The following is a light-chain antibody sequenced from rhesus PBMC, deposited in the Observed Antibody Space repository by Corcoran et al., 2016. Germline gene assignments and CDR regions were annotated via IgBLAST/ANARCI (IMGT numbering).Light chain of an antibody. CDR1: QGINNE. J-gene: IGKJ3*01. V-gene: IGKV1-94*01. Sequence: DIQMTQSPSSLSASVGDRVTVTCWASQGINNELSLYQPKPGKTPTLLIYAASSLQTGVSSRFSGSGSGTDYTLTISSLQPEDVATYYCLQDYTTPFTFGHGTKLDIE. CDR3: LQDYTTPFT. CDR2: AAS.